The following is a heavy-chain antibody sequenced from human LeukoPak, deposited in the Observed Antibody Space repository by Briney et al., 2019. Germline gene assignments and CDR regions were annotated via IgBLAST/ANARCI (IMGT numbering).Heavy chain of an antibody. V-gene: IGHV3-15*01. Sequence: PGGSLRLSCAASGFTFSNAWMNWARQAPGKGLEWVGRIKSKTGGGTTDYAAPVKGRFTISRDDSKNTLYLQMNSLKTEDTAVYYCTTSYGGFFDYWGQGTLVTVSS. D-gene: IGHD4-23*01. J-gene: IGHJ4*02. CDR2: IKSKTGGGTT. CDR1: GFTFSNAW. CDR3: TTSYGGFFDY.